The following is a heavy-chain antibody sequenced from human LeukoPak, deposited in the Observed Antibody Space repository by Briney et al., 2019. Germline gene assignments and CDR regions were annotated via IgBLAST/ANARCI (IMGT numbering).Heavy chain of an antibody. CDR2: INQSGST. V-gene: IGHV4-34*01. J-gene: IGHJ3*02. CDR3: ARSQSVWAAPSFDI. CDR1: GGSFSGYY. D-gene: IGHD7-27*01. Sequence: PSETLSLTCAVYGGSFSGYYWSWMRQPPGEGLEWIGDINQSGSTTYNLSLKSRVTILVDTSKNQFSLELTSVTAADTAVYYCARSQSVWAAPSFDIWGQGTMVTVS.